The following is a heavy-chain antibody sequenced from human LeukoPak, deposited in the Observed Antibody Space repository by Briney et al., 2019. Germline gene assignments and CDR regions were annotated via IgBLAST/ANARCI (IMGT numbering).Heavy chain of an antibody. CDR2: IYTSGST. Sequence: SETLSLTCTVSGGSISSYYWSWIRQPAGKGLERIGRIYTSGSTNYNPSLKSRVTMSVDTSKNQFSLKLSSVTAADTAVYYCARVDSSDYYYYMDVWGKGTTVTISS. V-gene: IGHV4-4*07. J-gene: IGHJ6*03. CDR3: ARVDSSDYYYYMDV. D-gene: IGHD3-22*01. CDR1: GGSISSYY.